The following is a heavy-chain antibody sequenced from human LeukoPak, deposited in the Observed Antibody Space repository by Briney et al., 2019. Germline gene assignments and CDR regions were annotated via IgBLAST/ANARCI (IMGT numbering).Heavy chain of an antibody. V-gene: IGHV5-51*01. CDR2: IYPGDSDT. J-gene: IGHJ3*02. Sequence: KVSCKASGYTFTSYWIGWVRQMPGKGLEWMGIIYPGDSDTRYIPSFQGQVTISTDKSISTAYLQWSSLKASDTAMYYCARRLLMYPDAFDIWGQGTMVTVSS. CDR3: ARRLLMYPDAFDI. D-gene: IGHD2-2*01. CDR1: GYTFTSYW.